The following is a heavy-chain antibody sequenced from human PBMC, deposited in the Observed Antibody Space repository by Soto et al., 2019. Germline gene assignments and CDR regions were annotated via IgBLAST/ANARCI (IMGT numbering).Heavy chain of an antibody. CDR3: TTENLPRH. J-gene: IGHJ4*02. V-gene: IGHV3-33*01. Sequence: PGGSLRLSCAASGFTFSSYGMHWVRQAPGKGLEWVAVIWYDGSNKYYADSVKGRFTISRDNSKNTLYLQMNSLKTEDTAVYYCTTENLPRHWGQGTLVTVSS. CDR1: GFTFSSYG. CDR2: IWYDGSNK. D-gene: IGHD6-25*01.